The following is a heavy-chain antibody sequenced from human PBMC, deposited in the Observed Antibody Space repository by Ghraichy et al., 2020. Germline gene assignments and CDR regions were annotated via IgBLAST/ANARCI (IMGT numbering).Heavy chain of an antibody. CDR1: GFTLRFYD. Sequence: GGSLRLSCAGSGFTLRFYDIHWVRPLTGKGLEWLSAIGSGGETYYPGSVRGRFTVSRESAKNSLYLQMDGLRAGDTAVYYCARRAVGSRSYSDAFDIWGQGTKVTVSS. CDR3: ARRAVGSRSYSDAFDI. CDR2: IGSGGET. V-gene: IGHV3-13*04. J-gene: IGHJ3*02. D-gene: IGHD3-10*01.